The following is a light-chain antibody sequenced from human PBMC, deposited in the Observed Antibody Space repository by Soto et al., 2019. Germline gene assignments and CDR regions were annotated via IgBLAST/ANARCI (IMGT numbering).Light chain of an antibody. J-gene: IGKJ5*01. CDR2: AAS. CDR3: QQANSFPIT. Sequence: DIQMTQSPSTLSASIGDRVTITCRASQSISDWLAWHQQKPGKAPKLLIYAASSLQSGVPSRFSGSGSGTDFTLTISSLQPEDFATYYCQQANSFPITFGQGTRLEIK. V-gene: IGKV1-12*01. CDR1: QSISDW.